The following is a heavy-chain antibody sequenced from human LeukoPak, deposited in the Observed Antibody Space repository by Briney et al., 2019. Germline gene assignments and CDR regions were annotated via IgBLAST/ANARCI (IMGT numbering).Heavy chain of an antibody. CDR2: IYSGGST. J-gene: IGHJ4*02. V-gene: IGHV3-66*01. D-gene: IGHD3-9*01. Sequence: GGSLRLSCAASGFTFSTYSLNWVRQAPGKGLEWVSVIYSGGSTYYADSVKGRFTISRDNSKNTLYLQMNSLRVEDTAVYYCALGLVTDYWGQGTLVTVSS. CDR1: GFTFSTYS. CDR3: ALGLVTDY.